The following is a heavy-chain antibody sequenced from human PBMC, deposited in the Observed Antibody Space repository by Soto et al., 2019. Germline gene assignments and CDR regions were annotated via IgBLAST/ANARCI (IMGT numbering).Heavy chain of an antibody. Sequence: VGSLRLSCVASGFIFSNFGMHWVRQAPGKGLEWVAVISSDEKIKQYADSVRGRFAISRDNSKNTLYLQMTSLGAEDTAIYYCARGLRSVLDYWGQGTLVTVSS. D-gene: IGHD6-6*01. V-gene: IGHV3-33*01. CDR1: GFIFSNFG. J-gene: IGHJ4*02. CDR2: ISSDEKIK. CDR3: ARGLRSVLDY.